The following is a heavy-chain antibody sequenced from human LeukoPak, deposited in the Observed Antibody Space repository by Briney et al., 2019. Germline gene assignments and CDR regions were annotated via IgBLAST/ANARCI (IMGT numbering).Heavy chain of an antibody. J-gene: IGHJ4*02. CDR1: DDSISSSTYY. V-gene: IGHV4-39*07. D-gene: IGHD1-1*01. CDR2: LYYSGKT. CDR3: ARAEGTFDY. Sequence: SETLSLTCIISDDSISSSTYYWGWIRQPPGKGLEWIGTLYYSGKTYYNPSLKSRVTISIDTSKNQFSLKLSSVTAADTAVYYCARAEGTFDYWGQGTLVTVSS.